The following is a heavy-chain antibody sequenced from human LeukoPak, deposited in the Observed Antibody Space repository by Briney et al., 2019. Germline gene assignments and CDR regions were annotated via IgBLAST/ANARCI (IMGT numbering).Heavy chain of an antibody. CDR2: IYYSGST. D-gene: IGHD5-18*01. J-gene: IGHJ6*03. V-gene: IGHV4-39*07. Sequence: PAETLSLTCTVSGGSISRSSYYWGWIRQPPGKGLEWIGSIYYSGSTYYNPSLKSRVTISVDTSKNQFSLKPSAVTAADTAVYYCARVGGSYGYIYYYSYMDVWGKGTTVTVSS. CDR1: GGSISRSSYY. CDR3: ARVGGSYGYIYYYSYMDV.